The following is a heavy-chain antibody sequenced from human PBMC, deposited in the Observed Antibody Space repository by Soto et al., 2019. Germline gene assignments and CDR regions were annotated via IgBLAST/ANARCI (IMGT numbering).Heavy chain of an antibody. CDR1: GFTFSSYG. D-gene: IGHD2-21*02. Sequence: GGSLRLSCAASGFTFSSYGMHWVRQAPGKGLEWVAVIWYDGSNKYYADSVKGRFTISRDNSKNTLYLQMNSLRAEDSAVYYCAGYCGGDCWSGYYYGMDVWGQGTTVTVSS. CDR2: IWYDGSNK. CDR3: AGYCGGDCWSGYYYGMDV. V-gene: IGHV3-33*01. J-gene: IGHJ6*02.